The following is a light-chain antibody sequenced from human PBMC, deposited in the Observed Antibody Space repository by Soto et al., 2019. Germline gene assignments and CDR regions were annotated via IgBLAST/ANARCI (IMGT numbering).Light chain of an antibody. J-gene: IGLJ1*01. V-gene: IGLV2-23*01. CDR2: EGS. Sequence: QSVLTQPASGAGSPGQSITISCTGTSSDIGSYRFVSWYQQHPGKAPKLMIYEGSKRPSGVSSRFSGSRSGNTASLTISGLQAEDEADYYCCSYAGSSTYVFGTGTKLTVL. CDR3: CSYAGSSTYV. CDR1: SSDIGSYRF.